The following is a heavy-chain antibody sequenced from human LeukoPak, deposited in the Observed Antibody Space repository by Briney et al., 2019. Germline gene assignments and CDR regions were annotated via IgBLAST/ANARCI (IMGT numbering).Heavy chain of an antibody. V-gene: IGHV3-74*01. CDR3: ASFGISWRSSY. Sequence: GGSLRLSCAGSGFTVSTNFMSWVRQAPGKGLVWVSRISDDGSYTSNVDSVKGRFTISRDNVNNMLYLHMSSLRAEDTAVYYCASFGISWRSSYWGQGTLVTVSS. D-gene: IGHD2-21*01. CDR2: ISDDGSYT. CDR1: GFTVSTNF. J-gene: IGHJ4*02.